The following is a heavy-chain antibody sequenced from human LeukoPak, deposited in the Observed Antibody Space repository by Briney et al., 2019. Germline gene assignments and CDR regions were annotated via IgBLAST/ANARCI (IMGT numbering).Heavy chain of an antibody. CDR2: IYSGGST. D-gene: IGHD2-2*01. Sequence: GGSLRLSCAASGFTFSSYWMSWVRQAPGKGLEWVSVIYSGGSTYYADSVKGRFTISRDNSKNTLYLQMNSLRAEDTAVYYCARESGYCSSTSCMGNYMDVWGKGTTVTVSS. V-gene: IGHV3-53*01. CDR3: ARESGYCSSTSCMGNYMDV. J-gene: IGHJ6*03. CDR1: GFTFSSYW.